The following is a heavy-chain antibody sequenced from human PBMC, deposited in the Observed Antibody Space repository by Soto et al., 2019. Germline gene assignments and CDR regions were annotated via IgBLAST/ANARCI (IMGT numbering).Heavy chain of an antibody. CDR1: GYTFTNYG. D-gene: IGHD3-10*01. Sequence: QVQLVQSGAEVKKPGASVKVSCKASGYTFTNYGFTWVRQAPGQGLERMGWISAYNGNTNYAQKLQGRVTMTTDTSTSTAYMELRTLTSDDTAVYYCARDLYYYGSGTYSGGYWGQGTLVTVSS. CDR3: ARDLYYYGSGTYSGGY. J-gene: IGHJ4*02. V-gene: IGHV1-18*01. CDR2: ISAYNGNT.